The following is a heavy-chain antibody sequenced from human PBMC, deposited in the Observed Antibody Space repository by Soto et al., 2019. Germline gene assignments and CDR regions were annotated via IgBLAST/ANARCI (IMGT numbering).Heavy chain of an antibody. Sequence: GGSLRLSCAASGFTFSSYGMHWVRQAPGKGLEWVAVIWYDGSNKYYADSVKGRFTISRDNSKNTLYLQMNSLRAEDTAVYYCARDGSYYYDSSGYNNWFDPWGQGTLVTVSS. J-gene: IGHJ5*02. CDR2: IWYDGSNK. CDR1: GFTFSSYG. CDR3: ARDGSYYYDSSGYNNWFDP. D-gene: IGHD3-22*01. V-gene: IGHV3-33*01.